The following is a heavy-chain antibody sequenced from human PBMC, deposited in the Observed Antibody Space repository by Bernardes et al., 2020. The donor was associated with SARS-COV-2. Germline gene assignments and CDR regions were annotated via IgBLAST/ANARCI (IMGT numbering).Heavy chain of an antibody. CDR3: ARVYRSTFSAFDF. J-gene: IGHJ3*01. V-gene: IGHV1-2*02. D-gene: IGHD2-2*01. Sequence: ASVKVSCKASGYTFTGYYMHWVRQAPGQGLEWMGWINPNSAVTKYAQKFQGRVTMTRDTSINTAYVELSRLISDDTAVYYCARVYRSTFSAFDFWGQGTMVTVSS. CDR1: GYTFTGYY. CDR2: INPNSAVT.